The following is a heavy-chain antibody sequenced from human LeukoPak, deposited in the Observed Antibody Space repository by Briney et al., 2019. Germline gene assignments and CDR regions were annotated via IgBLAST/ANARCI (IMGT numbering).Heavy chain of an antibody. CDR1: GGSISSYY. CDR3: ARSQNYGDYRGPTDY. V-gene: IGHV4-59*08. D-gene: IGHD4-17*01. J-gene: IGHJ4*02. CDR2: IYYSGST. Sequence: SETLSLTCTVSGGSISSYYWSWLRQPPGKGLEWIGYIYYSGSTNYNPSLKSRVTISVDPSKNQFSLKLSSVTAADTAVYYCARSQNYGDYRGPTDYWGQGTLVTVSS.